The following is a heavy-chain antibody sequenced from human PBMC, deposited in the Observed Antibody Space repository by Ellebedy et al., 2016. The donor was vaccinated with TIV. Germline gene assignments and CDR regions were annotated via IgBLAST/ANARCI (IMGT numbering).Heavy chain of an antibody. V-gene: IGHV3-23*01. CDR1: GFTFSSYS. CDR3: ARDSDYLAGYYYGMDV. CDR2: LSGRGGST. J-gene: IGHJ6*02. Sequence: PGGSLRLSCAASGFTFSSYSMSWVRQAPGKGLGWVSALSGRGGSTYYADSGKGRFTFSRDNSKKTLYLQMNSLRAEDTAVYYCARDSDYLAGYYYGMDVWGQGTTVTVSS. D-gene: IGHD2/OR15-2a*01.